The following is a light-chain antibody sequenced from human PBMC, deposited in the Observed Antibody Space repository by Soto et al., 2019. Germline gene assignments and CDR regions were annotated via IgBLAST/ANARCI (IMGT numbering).Light chain of an antibody. CDR1: SSNIGAGYH. CDR3: QSYDSSLNRV. CDR2: GNN. J-gene: IGLJ3*02. Sequence: QSVLTQPPSVSGAPGQRVTISCTGGSSNIGAGYHVHWYQQLPGAAPKLLIYGNNNRPSGVPDRFSGSKSGTSASLAITGLQAEDEAEYYCQSYDSSLNRVFGGGTKLTVL. V-gene: IGLV1-40*01.